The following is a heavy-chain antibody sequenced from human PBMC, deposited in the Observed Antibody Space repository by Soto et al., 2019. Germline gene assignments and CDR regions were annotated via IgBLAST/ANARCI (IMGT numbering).Heavy chain of an antibody. J-gene: IGHJ1*01. CDR2: ISGSGGST. Sequence: EVQLLESGGGLVQPGGSLRLSCAASGFTFSSYAMSWVRQAPGKGLEWVSAISGSGGSTYYADSVKGRFTISRDNSKNTLYLQMNSLRAEDTAVYYCARPGYSSSWNYEHWGQGTLVTVSS. V-gene: IGHV3-23*01. D-gene: IGHD6-13*01. CDR3: ARPGYSSSWNYEH. CDR1: GFTFSSYA.